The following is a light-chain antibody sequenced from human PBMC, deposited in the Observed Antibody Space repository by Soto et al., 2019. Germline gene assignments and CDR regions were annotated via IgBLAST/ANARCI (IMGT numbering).Light chain of an antibody. V-gene: IGKV3-20*01. CDR3: QQFGSSPWT. J-gene: IGKJ1*01. CDR2: GAS. CDR1: QSVGSNY. Sequence: EIVLTQSPGTLSLSPGERATLYCRASQSVGSNYLAWYQQKPGQAPRVLIYGASSRATGIPDRFSGSGSGADFTLTISRLEPEDFALYYCQQFGSSPWTFGQGTKVEIK.